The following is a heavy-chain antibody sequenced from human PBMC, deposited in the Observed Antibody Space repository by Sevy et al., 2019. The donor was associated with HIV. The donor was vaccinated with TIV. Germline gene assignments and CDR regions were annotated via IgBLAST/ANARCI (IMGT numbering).Heavy chain of an antibody. D-gene: IGHD3-22*01. CDR3: ARWRGSSGYHH. Sequence: ASLKVSCKASEYTFANYDMGWVRQAAGQGLEWMGWMNPNSGQTAYAQKFQGRVIMTRNTSISTAYMELSSLTFEDTAVYFCARWRGSSGYHHWGQGTLVTVSS. V-gene: IGHV1-8*02. CDR1: EYTFANYD. J-gene: IGHJ5*02. CDR2: MNPNSGQT.